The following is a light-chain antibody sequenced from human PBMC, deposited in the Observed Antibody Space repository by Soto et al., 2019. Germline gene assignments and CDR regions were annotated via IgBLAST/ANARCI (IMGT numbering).Light chain of an antibody. CDR2: DAS. CDR3: QQRSNWPPWT. V-gene: IGKV3-11*01. Sequence: EVVMMQSPATLSVSPGEGATLSCRASQSVSSYLAWYQQKPGQAPRLLIYDASNRATGIPARFSGSGSGTDFTLTISSLEPEDFAVYYCQQRSNWPPWTFGQGTKVDI. J-gene: IGKJ1*01. CDR1: QSVSSY.